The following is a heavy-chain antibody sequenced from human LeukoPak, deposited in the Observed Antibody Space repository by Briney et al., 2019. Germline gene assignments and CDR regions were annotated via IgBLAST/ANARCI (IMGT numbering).Heavy chain of an antibody. J-gene: IGHJ5*02. CDR2: INPSGGST. D-gene: IGHD2-2*01. Sequence: GASVKVSCKASGYTFTSYYMHWVRQAPGQGLEWMGTINPSGGSTSYAQKFQGRVTMTRDTSTSTVYMELSSLRSEDTAVYYCARGGIVVVPAALAEGFDPWGQGTLVTVSS. V-gene: IGHV1-46*01. CDR1: GYTFTSYY. CDR3: ARGGIVVVPAALAEGFDP.